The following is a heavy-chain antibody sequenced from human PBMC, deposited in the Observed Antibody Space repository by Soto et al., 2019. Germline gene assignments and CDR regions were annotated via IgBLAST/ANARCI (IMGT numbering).Heavy chain of an antibody. J-gene: IGHJ4*02. V-gene: IGHV3-21*06. CDR1: GFTFTRYS. Sequence: GGSLRLSCAASGFTFTRYSMNWFRQAPGKGLEWVSSISSTTNYIYYGDSMKGRFTISRDNAKNSLYLEMNSLRAEDTAVYYCARESEDLTSNFDYWGQGTLVTVPQ. CDR2: ISSTTNYI. CDR3: ARESEDLTSNFDY.